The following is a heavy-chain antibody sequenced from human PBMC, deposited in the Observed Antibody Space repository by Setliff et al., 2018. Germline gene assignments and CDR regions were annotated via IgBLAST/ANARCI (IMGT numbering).Heavy chain of an antibody. Sequence: ASVKVSCKASGYTFTRYAMNWVRQAPGQGLEWMGWINPNSGGTNYAQKFQGWVTMTRDTSISTAYMELSRLRSDDTAVYYCATPTVVTPHYYYGMDVWGQGTTVTVSS. J-gene: IGHJ6*02. CDR1: GYTFTRYA. CDR2: INPNSGGT. V-gene: IGHV1-2*04. D-gene: IGHD4-17*01. CDR3: ATPTVVTPHYYYGMDV.